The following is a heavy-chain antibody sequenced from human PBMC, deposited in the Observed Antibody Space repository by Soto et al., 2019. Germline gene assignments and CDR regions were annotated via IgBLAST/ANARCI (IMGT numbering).Heavy chain of an antibody. J-gene: IGHJ5*02. V-gene: IGHV6-1*01. CDR3: ARGALYRSSNWFDP. D-gene: IGHD6-6*01. Sequence: QTLSLTCAISGDSVSSNSAAWNWIRQSPSRGLEWLGRTYYRSKWYNDYAVSVKSRITINPDTSKNQFSLQLNSVTPEDTAVYYCARGALYRSSNWFDPWGQGTLVTVSS. CDR2: TYYRSKWYN. CDR1: GDSVSSNSAA.